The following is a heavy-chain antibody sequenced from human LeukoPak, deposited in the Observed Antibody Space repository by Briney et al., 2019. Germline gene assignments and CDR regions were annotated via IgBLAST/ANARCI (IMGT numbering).Heavy chain of an antibody. CDR3: ARDRHYGDYLYYFDY. D-gene: IGHD4-17*01. J-gene: IGHJ4*02. CDR1: GCTFTSYY. Sequence: ASVKVSCKASGCTFTSYYMHWVLQAPGQGLEWMGIINPSGGSTSYAQKFQGRVTMTRDTSTSTVYMELSSLRSEDTAVYYCARDRHYGDYLYYFDYWGQGTLVTVSS. V-gene: IGHV1-46*01. CDR2: INPSGGST.